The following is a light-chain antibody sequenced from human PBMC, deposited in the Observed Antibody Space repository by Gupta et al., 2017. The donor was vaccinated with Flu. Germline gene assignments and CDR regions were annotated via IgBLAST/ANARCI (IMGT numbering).Light chain of an antibody. V-gene: IGKV3-20*01. CDR1: QSTSSRY. Sequence: LSLSPGEGATLTCRVIQSTSSRYLAWYQQKLGQAPRLLIYGASSRATGSPDRFSGSGSGTNFTLSISRREPEDFAVYYCQQYGGSPLYTFGQGTKLEIK. J-gene: IGKJ2*01. CDR3: QQYGGSPLYT. CDR2: GAS.